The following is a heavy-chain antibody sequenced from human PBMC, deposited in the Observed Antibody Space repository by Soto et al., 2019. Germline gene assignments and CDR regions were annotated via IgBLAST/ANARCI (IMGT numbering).Heavy chain of an antibody. CDR3: ARVPYNWHYVALSYYYYGMDV. D-gene: IGHD1-7*01. J-gene: IGHJ6*02. Sequence: QVQLVQSGAEVKKPGSSVKVSCKASGGTFSSYAISWVRQAPGQGLEWMGGIIPIFGTANYAQKFQGRVMITADKSTSAAYMELSSLRSEDTAVYYCARVPYNWHYVALSYYYYGMDVWGQGTTVTVSS. V-gene: IGHV1-69*06. CDR2: IIPIFGTA. CDR1: GGTFSSYA.